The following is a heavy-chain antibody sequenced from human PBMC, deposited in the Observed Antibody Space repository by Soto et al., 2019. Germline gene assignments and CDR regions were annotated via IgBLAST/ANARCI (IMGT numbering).Heavy chain of an antibody. CDR3: VRKYPGTRPFDY. CDR2: IGTDGNT. CDR1: GFTFNSYA. J-gene: IGHJ4*01. D-gene: IGHD2-2*01. Sequence: LRLSCAASGFTFNSYAMNWVRQAPGKGLAWVSAIGTDGNTYYANSVKGRFTISRDNSRTTLYLQMNSLRVEDTALYYCVRKYPGTRPFDYWGQGTLVTVSS. V-gene: IGHV3-23*01.